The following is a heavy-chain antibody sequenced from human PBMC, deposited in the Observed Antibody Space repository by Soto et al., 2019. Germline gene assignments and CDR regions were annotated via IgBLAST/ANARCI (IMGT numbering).Heavy chain of an antibody. CDR3: AREPLMPWVTTYAWRDYYGVDV. V-gene: IGHV1-2*02. J-gene: IGHJ6*02. D-gene: IGHD4-17*01. Sequence: GASVKVSCKASGYTFTGYYMHWVRQAPGQGLEWMGWINPNSGGTNYAQKFQGRVTMTRDTSISTAYMELSRLRSDDTAVYYCAREPLMPWVTTYAWRDYYGVDVWGQGTTVTVSS. CDR2: INPNSGGT. CDR1: GYTFTGYY.